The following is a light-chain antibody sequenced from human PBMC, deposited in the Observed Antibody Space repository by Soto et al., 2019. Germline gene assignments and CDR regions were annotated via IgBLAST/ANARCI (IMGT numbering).Light chain of an antibody. V-gene: IGKV1-27*01. Sequence: DIQMTQSPSSLSASVGDRVTITCRASQAINIYLAWYQQKPGKVPKLLIYAASTLQSGVPSRFSGSGSGTDFTLIISSLQPEDVATYYCQKYDSVPLTFGGGTKVEIK. J-gene: IGKJ4*01. CDR1: QAINIY. CDR3: QKYDSVPLT. CDR2: AAS.